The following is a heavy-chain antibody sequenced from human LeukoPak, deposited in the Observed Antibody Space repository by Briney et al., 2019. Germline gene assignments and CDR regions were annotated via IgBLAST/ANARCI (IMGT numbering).Heavy chain of an antibody. D-gene: IGHD3-3*01. CDR1: GGSINNYY. CDR2: IDRYGST. CDR3: ARNVANGNYDFWSGYYRYYYYMDI. V-gene: IGHV4-59*08. Sequence: SETLSLTCTVSGGSINNYYWSWIRQPPGKGLEWIGNIDRYGSTYNNPSLKSRVTISVDTSKNQFFLKLNSVTAADTAVYYCARNVANGNYDFWSGYYRYYYYMDIWGKGTTVTVSS. J-gene: IGHJ6*03.